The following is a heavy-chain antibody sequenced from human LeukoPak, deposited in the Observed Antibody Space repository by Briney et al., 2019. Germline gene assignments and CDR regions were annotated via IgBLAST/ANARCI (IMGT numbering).Heavy chain of an antibody. Sequence: GGSLRLSCAASGVTFSTYEMNWVRQAPGKGLEWLSYISANGDTIYYADSVKGRFTISRDNGRKSLYLQMNSLTVEDTGIYYCVSAYGRLLDYWGQGTLVTVSS. J-gene: IGHJ4*02. D-gene: IGHD1-26*01. CDR2: ISANGDTI. V-gene: IGHV3-48*03. CDR1: GVTFSTYE. CDR3: VSAYGRLLDY.